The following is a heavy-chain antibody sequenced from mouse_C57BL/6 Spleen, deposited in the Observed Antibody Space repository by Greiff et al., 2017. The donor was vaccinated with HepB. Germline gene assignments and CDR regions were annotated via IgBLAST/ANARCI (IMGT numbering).Heavy chain of an antibody. Sequence: DVKLVESGGGLVQPGGSLKLSCAASGFTFSDYGMAWVRQAPRKGPEWVAFISNLAYSIYYADTVTGRFTISRENAKNTLYLEMSSLRSEDTAMYYCARHGTTVVAAPMDYWGQGTSVTVSS. D-gene: IGHD1-1*01. V-gene: IGHV5-15*01. J-gene: IGHJ4*01. CDR3: ARHGTTVVAAPMDY. CDR1: GFTFSDYG. CDR2: ISNLAYSI.